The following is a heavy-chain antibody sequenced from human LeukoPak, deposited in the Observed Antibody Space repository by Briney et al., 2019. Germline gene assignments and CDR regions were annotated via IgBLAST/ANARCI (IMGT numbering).Heavy chain of an antibody. Sequence: GRTVRLSCAASGFTFSSYAMHWVRQAPGKGLEWVAVIWYDGSNKYYADSVKGRFTISRDNSKNTLYLPMNGLRAEDTAVYYCARDRVVVAATEGYYFDYWGQGTLVTVSS. D-gene: IGHD2-15*01. V-gene: IGHV3-33*01. J-gene: IGHJ4*02. CDR3: ARDRVVVAATEGYYFDY. CDR2: IWYDGSNK. CDR1: GFTFSSYA.